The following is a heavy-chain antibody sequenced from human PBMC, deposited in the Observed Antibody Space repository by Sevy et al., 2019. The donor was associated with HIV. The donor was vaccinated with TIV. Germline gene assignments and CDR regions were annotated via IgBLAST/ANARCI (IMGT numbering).Heavy chain of an antibody. D-gene: IGHD3-3*01. CDR1: GFTFSSYS. J-gene: IGHJ4*02. CDR3: ARDRHYDFWSGYHSFDY. CDR2: ISSSSSYI. V-gene: IGHV3-21*01. Sequence: GSLRLSCAASGFTFSSYSMNWVRQAPGKGLEWVSSISSSSSYIYYADSVKGRFTISRDNAKNSLYLQMNSLRAEDTAVYYCARDRHYDFWSGYHSFDYWGQGTLVTVSS.